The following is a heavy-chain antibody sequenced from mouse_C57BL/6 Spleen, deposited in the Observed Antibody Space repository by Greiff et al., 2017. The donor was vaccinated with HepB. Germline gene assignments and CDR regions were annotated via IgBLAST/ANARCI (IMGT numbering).Heavy chain of an antibody. J-gene: IGHJ3*01. D-gene: IGHD1-1*01. Sequence: QVQLQQPGAELVRPGSSVKLSCKASGYTFTSYWMHWVKQRPIQGLEWIGNIDPSDSETHYNQKFKDKATLTVDKSSSTAYMQLSSLTSEDSAVYYCARETRAGRSFAYWGQGTLVTVSA. V-gene: IGHV1-52*01. CDR2: IDPSDSET. CDR1: GYTFTSYW. CDR3: ARETRAGRSFAY.